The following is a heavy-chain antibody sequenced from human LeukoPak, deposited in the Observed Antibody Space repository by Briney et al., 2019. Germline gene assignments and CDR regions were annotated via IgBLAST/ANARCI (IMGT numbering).Heavy chain of an antibody. CDR2: MNPNSGNT. V-gene: IGHV1-8*01. CDR1: GYTFTSYD. J-gene: IGHJ4*02. CDR3: ARELIAVAGRGIDH. Sequence: ASVKVSCKASGYTFTSYDINGVRQATGQGREWMGWMNPNSGNTGYAQKFQGRVTMTRNTSISTAYMELSSLRSEDTAVYYCARELIAVAGRGIDHWGQGTLVTVSS. D-gene: IGHD6-19*01.